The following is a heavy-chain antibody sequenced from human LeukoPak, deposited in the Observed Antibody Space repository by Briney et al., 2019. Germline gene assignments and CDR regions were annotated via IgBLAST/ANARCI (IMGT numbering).Heavy chain of an antibody. J-gene: IGHJ4*02. V-gene: IGHV4-34*01. CDR2: INHSGST. CDR1: GGSFSGNY. CDR3: ALAGDLDY. Sequence: KPSETLSLTCAVYGGSFSGNYWSWIRQPPGKGLEWIGEINHSGSTNYNPSLKRRVTMSVDTSKNQFSLKLSSVTAADTAVYYCALAGDLDYWGQGTLVTVSS. D-gene: IGHD7-27*01.